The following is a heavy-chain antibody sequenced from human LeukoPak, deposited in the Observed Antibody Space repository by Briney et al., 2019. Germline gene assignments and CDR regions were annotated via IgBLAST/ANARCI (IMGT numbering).Heavy chain of an antibody. J-gene: IGHJ4*02. CDR3: ATVTTHHFAS. D-gene: IGHD4-17*01. V-gene: IGHV3-30*04. CDR2: ISYDGSNK. CDR1: GFTFSSYA. Sequence: GGSLRLSCAASGFTFSSYAMHWVRQAPGKGLEWVAVISYDGSNKYYADSVKGGFTIYRDNYKNKLYLQMNSQRAEDTGVYYCATVTTHHFASWGQGTLVPVSP.